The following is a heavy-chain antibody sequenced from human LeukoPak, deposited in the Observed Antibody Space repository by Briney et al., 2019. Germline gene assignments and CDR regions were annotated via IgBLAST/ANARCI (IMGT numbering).Heavy chain of an antibody. CDR2: ISAYNGNT. Sequence: ASVKVSCKASGYTFTSYGTSWVRQAPGQGLEWMGWISAYNGNTNYAQKLQGRVTMTTDTSTSTAYMGLRSLRSDDTAVYYCARYSSGWHFDYWGQGTLVTVSS. CDR3: ARYSSGWHFDY. D-gene: IGHD6-19*01. J-gene: IGHJ4*02. CDR1: GYTFTSYG. V-gene: IGHV1-18*01.